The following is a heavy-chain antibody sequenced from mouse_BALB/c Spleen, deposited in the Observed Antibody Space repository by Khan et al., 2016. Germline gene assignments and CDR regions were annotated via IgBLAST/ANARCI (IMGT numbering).Heavy chain of an antibody. V-gene: IGHV7-3*02. CDR1: GFTFTDYY. CDR3: ARDRDDGSRCWYFDV. Sequence: EVELVESGGGLVQPGGSLRLSCATSGFTFTDYYMSWVRQPPGKALEWLGFIRNKANGYTTEYSASVKGRFTISRDNSQSILYLHMITLRAEDSATYYCARDRDDGSRCWYFDVWGAGTTVTVSS. CDR2: IRNKANGYTT. J-gene: IGHJ1*01. D-gene: IGHD1-1*01.